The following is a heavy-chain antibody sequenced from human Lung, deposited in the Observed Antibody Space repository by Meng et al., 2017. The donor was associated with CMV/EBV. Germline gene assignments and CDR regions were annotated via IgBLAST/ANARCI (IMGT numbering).Heavy chain of an antibody. D-gene: IGHD1-26*01. J-gene: IGHJ4*02. Sequence: SETLSLTCTVSGASITSDDDFWIWIRQPPGKGLEWIGYIHYSGSSHYNASLKSRLTMSVDTPKNQFSLKLNSVTAADTAVYYCARVDRAFDYWGQGTLVTVSS. V-gene: IGHV4-30-4*08. CDR3: ARVDRAFDY. CDR1: GASITSDDDF. CDR2: IHYSGSS.